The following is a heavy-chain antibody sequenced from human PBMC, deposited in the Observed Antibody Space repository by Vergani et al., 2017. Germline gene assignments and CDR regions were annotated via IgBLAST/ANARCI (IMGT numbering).Heavy chain of an antibody. CDR3: ARGGGYSYERKTQYGMDV. Sequence: EVQLVESGGGLVKPGGSLRLSCAASGFTFSSYSMNWVRQAPGKGLEWVANIKQDGSEKYYVDSVKGRFTISRDNAKNSLYLQMNSLRAEDTAVYYCARGGGYSYERKTQYGMDVWGQGTTVTVSS. D-gene: IGHD5-18*01. CDR1: GFTFSSYS. J-gene: IGHJ6*02. V-gene: IGHV3-7*03. CDR2: IKQDGSEK.